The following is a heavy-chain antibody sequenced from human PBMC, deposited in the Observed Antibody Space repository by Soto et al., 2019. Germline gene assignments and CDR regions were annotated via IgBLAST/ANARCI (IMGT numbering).Heavy chain of an antibody. J-gene: IGHJ4*02. CDR2: IWYDGSNK. CDR3: AREAPAQTYGDYNAFDY. Sequence: GGSLRLSCAASGFTFSSYGMHWVRQAPGKGLEWVAVIWYDGSNKYYADSVKGRFTISRDNSKNTLYLQMNSLRAEDTAVYYCAREAPAQTYGDYNAFDYWGQGTLVTVSS. CDR1: GFTFSSYG. V-gene: IGHV3-33*01. D-gene: IGHD4-17*01.